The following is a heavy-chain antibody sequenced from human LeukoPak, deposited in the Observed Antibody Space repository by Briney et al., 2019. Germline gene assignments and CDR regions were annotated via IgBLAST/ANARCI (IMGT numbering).Heavy chain of an antibody. CDR3: ARPQTMGSSSPLGY. V-gene: IGHV4-59*01. D-gene: IGHD2-2*01. CDR2: IHYSGRA. Sequence: SETLSLTCTVSGVSISSYYWIWIRQPPGKGLEWIGDIHYSGRANYNPSLKSRVTTSLDTSRNQISLKLSSVTAADTAVYYCARPQTMGSSSPLGYWGQGTLVTVSS. J-gene: IGHJ4*02. CDR1: GVSISSYY.